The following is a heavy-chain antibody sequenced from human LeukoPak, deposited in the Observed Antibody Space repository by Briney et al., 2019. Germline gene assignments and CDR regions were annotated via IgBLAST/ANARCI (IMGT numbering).Heavy chain of an antibody. CDR1: GLTFSSYS. CDR2: IGTSTSYI. CDR3: ARDEYYASGSYFPGYFDY. V-gene: IGHV3-21*05. J-gene: IGHJ4*02. Sequence: GGSLRLSCAASGLTFSSYSLNWVRQAPGKGLEWVSYIGTSTSYIHYADSVKGRFTISRDNAKNSLYLQMNSLRAEDTAVYYCARDEYYASGSYFPGYFDYWGQGTLVTVSS. D-gene: IGHD3-10*01.